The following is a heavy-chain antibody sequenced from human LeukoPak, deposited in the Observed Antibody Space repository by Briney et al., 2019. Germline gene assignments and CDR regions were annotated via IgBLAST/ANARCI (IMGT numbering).Heavy chain of an antibody. CDR2: INHSGRT. Sequence: SETLSLTCAVYGGSFSGYYWTWIRQSPGKGLEWIGDINHSGRTNYNPSLKSRVTISADTSKNQFSLKMTSMTPADTAVYYCVRSVKLVLITYHHYYMDVWGKGTTVTVSS. D-gene: IGHD4/OR15-4a*01. CDR1: GGSFSGYY. CDR3: VRSVKLVLITYHHYYMDV. J-gene: IGHJ6*03. V-gene: IGHV4-34*01.